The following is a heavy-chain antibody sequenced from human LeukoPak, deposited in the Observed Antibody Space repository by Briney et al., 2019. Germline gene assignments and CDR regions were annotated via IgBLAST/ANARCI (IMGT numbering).Heavy chain of an antibody. CDR2: IRYDGSNK. CDR1: GFTFSNYA. Sequence: GGSLRLSCAASGFTFSNYAMHWVRQAPGKGLEWVAFIRYDGSNKHYADSVKGRFTISRDNSKNTLHLQMNSLRTEDTAVYYCARDLSIAVAGTYFDYWGQGTLVTVSS. D-gene: IGHD6-19*01. J-gene: IGHJ4*02. CDR3: ARDLSIAVAGTYFDY. V-gene: IGHV3-30*02.